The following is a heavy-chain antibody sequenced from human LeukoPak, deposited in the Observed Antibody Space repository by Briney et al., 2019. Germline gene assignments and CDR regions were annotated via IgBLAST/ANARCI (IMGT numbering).Heavy chain of an antibody. CDR2: IVGSGATT. CDR3: AKGYYDSSGYYFDD. J-gene: IGHJ4*02. CDR1: GFTFSNYA. D-gene: IGHD3-22*01. V-gene: IGHV3-23*01. Sequence: ARSLRLSCAASGFTFSNYAMTWVRQAPGKGLDLVSTIVGSGATTYYADSVKSRFTISRDNSKNKLYLQMNSLRAEDTAVYYCAKGYYDSSGYYFDDWGQGILVTVSS.